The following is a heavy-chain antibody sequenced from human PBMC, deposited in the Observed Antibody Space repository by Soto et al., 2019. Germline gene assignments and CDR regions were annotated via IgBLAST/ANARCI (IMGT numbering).Heavy chain of an antibody. CDR1: GYSFTGYY. CDR2: INPNSGDT. V-gene: IGHV1-2*02. J-gene: IGHJ5*02. Sequence: GASVKVSCKASGYSFTGYYIHCVRQSPVQGLEWMGYINPNSGDTRYAQDLQGRVTMTRDTSINTASMELRRLTSDDTAVYYCARDGVALGFDPWGQGTLVTVSS. CDR3: ARDGVALGFDP. D-gene: IGHD2-15*01.